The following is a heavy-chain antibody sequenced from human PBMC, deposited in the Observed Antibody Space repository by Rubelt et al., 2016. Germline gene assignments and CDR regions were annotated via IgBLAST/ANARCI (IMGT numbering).Heavy chain of an antibody. CDR3: ARGLAAGCHMDV. Sequence: QVQLQESGPGLVKPSETLSLPCPVSGYSISSGNYWGWIRPPPGQWLEWIGSIFHSGSAYYKPSLTRRLTIPVDTAKPQFSLKLSAVTAADTAVYYCARGLAAGCHMDVWGKGTTVTVSS. CDR1: GYSISSGNY. CDR2: IFHSGSA. J-gene: IGHJ6*03. D-gene: IGHD2-8*01. V-gene: IGHV4-38-2*01.